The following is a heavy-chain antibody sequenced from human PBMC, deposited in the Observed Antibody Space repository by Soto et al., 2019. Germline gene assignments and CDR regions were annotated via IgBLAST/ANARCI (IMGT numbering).Heavy chain of an antibody. CDR3: TLSYGDSYYYYYGMDV. Sequence: PSETLSLTCTVSGGSTSSYYWSWIRQPPGKGLEWIGNIYYSGSTKYNPSLKSRVTISVDTSKNQLSLKLSSVTAADTAVYYCTLSYGDSYYYYYGMDVWGQGTTVTVSS. J-gene: IGHJ6*02. CDR2: IYYSGST. V-gene: IGHV4-59*01. D-gene: IGHD4-17*01. CDR1: GGSTSSYY.